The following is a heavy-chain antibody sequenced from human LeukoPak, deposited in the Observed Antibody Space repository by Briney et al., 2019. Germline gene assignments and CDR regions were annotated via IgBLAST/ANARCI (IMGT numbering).Heavy chain of an antibody. V-gene: IGHV3-23*01. CDR3: ARSPTAINGYFDP. CDR2: ISGGGGTI. CDR1: GFTFSSYA. Sequence: GGSLGLSCAASGFTFSSYAMNWVRQAPGKGLEWVSVISGGGGTIYYADSVRGRFTISRDNSKNKMFLQMNSLRAEDTAVYYCARSPTAINGYFDPWGQGTLVTVSS. D-gene: IGHD2-2*01. J-gene: IGHJ5*02.